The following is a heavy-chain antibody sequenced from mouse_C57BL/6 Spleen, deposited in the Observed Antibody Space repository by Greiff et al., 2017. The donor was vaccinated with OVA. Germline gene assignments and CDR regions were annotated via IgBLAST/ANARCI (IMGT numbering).Heavy chain of an antibody. CDR3: ARSNYDYAMDY. J-gene: IGHJ4*01. CDR2: IYPGDGDT. D-gene: IGHD2-4*01. Sequence: VKLQESGPELVKPGASVKISCKASGYAFSSSWMNWVKQRPGKGLEWIGRIYPGDGDTNYNGKFKGKATLTADKSSSTAYMQLSSLTSEDSAVYFCARSNYDYAMDYWGQGTSVTVSS. CDR1: GYAFSSSW. V-gene: IGHV1-82*01.